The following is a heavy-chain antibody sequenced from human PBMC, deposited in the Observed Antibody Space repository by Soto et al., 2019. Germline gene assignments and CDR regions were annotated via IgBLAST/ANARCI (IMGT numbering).Heavy chain of an antibody. D-gene: IGHD2-15*01. J-gene: IGHJ4*02. Sequence: ASVKVSCKASGYTITSYGISWVRQAPGQGLEWMGWISAYNGNTNYAQKLQGRVTMTTDTSTSTAYMELRSLRSDDTAVYYCARDRLGYCSGGSCYSGYWGQGTLVTVSS. CDR2: ISAYNGNT. CDR3: ARDRLGYCSGGSCYSGY. V-gene: IGHV1-18*01. CDR1: GYTITSYG.